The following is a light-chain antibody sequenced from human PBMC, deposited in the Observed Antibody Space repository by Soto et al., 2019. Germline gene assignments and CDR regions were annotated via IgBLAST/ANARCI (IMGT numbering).Light chain of an antibody. CDR3: QPYGSSPPYT. CDR1: QSVSDNY. CDR2: GSS. Sequence: DIVLTQSPGTLSLSPGERATLSCRASQSVSDNYLAWYQQKPGQSPRLLIYGSSDRATGIPDRFSGSGSGTDFTLTISRVEPEDFAVYYCQPYGSSPPYTFGQGTKLEIK. J-gene: IGKJ2*01. V-gene: IGKV3-20*01.